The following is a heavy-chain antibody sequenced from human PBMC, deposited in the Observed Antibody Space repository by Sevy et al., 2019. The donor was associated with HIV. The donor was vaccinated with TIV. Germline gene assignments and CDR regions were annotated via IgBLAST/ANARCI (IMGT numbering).Heavy chain of an antibody. CDR3: ARHGAVQLAFGMDV. D-gene: IGHD1-1*01. CDR1: GGSVSSGSYY. CDR2: IYDSGRT. V-gene: IGHV4-61*03. Sequence: SETLSLTCTVSGGSVSSGSYYWSWIRQPPGKGLEWIGYIYDSGRTKYNPSLKSRVTIAVDMSKNLFSLKLTSVTAADTAVYYCARHGAVQLAFGMDVWGQGTRVTVSS. J-gene: IGHJ6*02.